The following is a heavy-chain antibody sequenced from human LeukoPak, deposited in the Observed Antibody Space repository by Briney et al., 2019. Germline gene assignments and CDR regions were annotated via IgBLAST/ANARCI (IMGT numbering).Heavy chain of an antibody. D-gene: IGHD3-22*01. CDR3: ARHTPRRDSSGYYLGVFDY. J-gene: IGHJ4*02. V-gene: IGHV4-4*09. Sequence: KASETLSLTSTVSGGSISSYYWSWIRQPPGNGLEWIGYIYTRGSTNYNPSLKSRVTISVDTSKNKFSLKLSSVTAADTAVYYCARHTPRRDSSGYYLGVFDYWGQGTLVTVSS. CDR1: GGSISSYY. CDR2: IYTRGST.